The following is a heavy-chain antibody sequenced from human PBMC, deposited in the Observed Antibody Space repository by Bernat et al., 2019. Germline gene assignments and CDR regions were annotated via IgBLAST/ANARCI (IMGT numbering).Heavy chain of an antibody. D-gene: IGHD3-10*01. CDR3: ARGGLLWFGDPFDF. CDR1: GGSINSFY. V-gene: IGHV4-59*01. Sequence: QVQLQESGPGLVQPSETLALTCTVSGGSINSFYWSWIRQPPGKGLEWIAYVSNSGASKYNPSLRSRVTISIDTSNNQFSLKLNSVTAVDTAVYYCARGGLLWFGDPFDFWGQGTLVTVSS. CDR2: VSNSGAS. J-gene: IGHJ4*02.